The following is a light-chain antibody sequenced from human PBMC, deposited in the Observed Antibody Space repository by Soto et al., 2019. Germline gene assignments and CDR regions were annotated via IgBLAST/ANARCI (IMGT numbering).Light chain of an antibody. CDR1: QSVSSN. V-gene: IGKV3D-15*01. CDR2: DVS. J-gene: IGKJ4*01. Sequence: EMVITQSPATLSGSAGERATLSCCASQSVSSNLAWYQQKPGQAPRLLIYDVSTRATGIPTSSSGSGSATEFTLTTSSLQSEDFAAYYCQQYNNWPRTVGGGTKVDSK. CDR3: QQYNNWPRT.